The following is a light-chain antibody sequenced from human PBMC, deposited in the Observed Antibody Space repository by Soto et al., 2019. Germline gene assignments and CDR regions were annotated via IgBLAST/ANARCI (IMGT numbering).Light chain of an antibody. CDR2: AAS. J-gene: IGKJ2*01. CDR1: QGISNY. Sequence: DMQVSRAPCSLSASIGDRVTITCRGSQGISNYLAWYQQIPGKVPKLLIYAASTLQSGVPSRFSGSGSGTEFTLTITSLQPDDSATYYCLQYSGSSYPFCHGTK. CDR3: LQYSGSSYP. V-gene: IGKV1-27*01.